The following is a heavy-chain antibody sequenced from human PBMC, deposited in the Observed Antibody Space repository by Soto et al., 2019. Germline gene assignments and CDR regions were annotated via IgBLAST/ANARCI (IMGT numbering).Heavy chain of an antibody. J-gene: IGHJ4*02. Sequence: GGSLRLSCAASGFTFDDYAMHWVRQAPGKGLEWVSGIRWNSGSIDYADSVKGRFTISRDNAKKSLYLQMNSLRAEDTAMYYCAKGRYSYATASFHYWGQGTLVTVSS. CDR1: GFTFDDYA. CDR3: AKGRYSYATASFHY. D-gene: IGHD5-18*01. CDR2: IRWNSGSI. V-gene: IGHV3-9*01.